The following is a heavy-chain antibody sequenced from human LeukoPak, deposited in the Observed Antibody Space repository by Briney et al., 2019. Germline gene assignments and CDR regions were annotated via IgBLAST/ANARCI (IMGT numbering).Heavy chain of an antibody. CDR1: GGSISSGSYS. J-gene: IGHJ4*02. CDR2: IYTSGST. V-gene: IGHV4-61*09. Sequence: NPSQTLSLTCTVSGGSISSGSYSWSWIRLPAGKGLEWVGQIYTSGSTNYNPSLKSRVTISVDTSKNQFSLKLSSVTAADTAVYYCARWYYDSSGQRYFDYWGQGTLVTVSS. D-gene: IGHD3-22*01. CDR3: ARWYYDSSGQRYFDY.